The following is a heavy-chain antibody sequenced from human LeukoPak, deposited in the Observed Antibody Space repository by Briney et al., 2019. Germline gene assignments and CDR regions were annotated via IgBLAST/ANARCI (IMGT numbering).Heavy chain of an antibody. J-gene: IGHJ3*02. CDR3: ARDSYYYGSGSPLGAFDI. V-gene: IGHV1-46*01. D-gene: IGHD3-10*01. CDR2: INPSGGST. CDR1: GYTFTSYY. Sequence: ASVKVSCKASGYTFTSYYMHWVRQAPGQGLEWMGIINPSGGSTSYAQKFQGRVTMTRDTSTSTVYMELSSLRSEDTAVYYCARDSYYYGSGSPLGAFDIWGQGTMVTVSS.